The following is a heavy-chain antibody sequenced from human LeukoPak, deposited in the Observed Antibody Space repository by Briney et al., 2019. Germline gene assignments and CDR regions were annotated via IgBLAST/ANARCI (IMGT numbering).Heavy chain of an antibody. CDR1: GYTFTSYD. Sequence: ASVKVSCKASGYTFTSYDINWVRQATGQGLEWMGWMNPNSGNTGYAQKFQGRVTMTRNTSISTAYMELSSLRSEDTAVYYCARASGRLRRAPLDYWGQGTLVTVSS. D-gene: IGHD5-12*01. CDR2: MNPNSGNT. CDR3: ARASGRLRRAPLDY. V-gene: IGHV1-8*01. J-gene: IGHJ4*02.